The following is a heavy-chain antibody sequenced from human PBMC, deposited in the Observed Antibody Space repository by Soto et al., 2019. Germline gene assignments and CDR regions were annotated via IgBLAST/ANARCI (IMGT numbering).Heavy chain of an antibody. V-gene: IGHV4-4*02. CDR2: IYHSGST. CDR3: ASDDHIVVVPHSLGATEI. D-gene: IGHD2-2*01. Sequence: SETRSLTCAVYGGSISSNKWWSWVRQPPGKGLEWIGEIYHSGSTNYNPSLKSRVTISLDKSKNQFSLKLTSVTAADSAVYYCASDDHIVVVPHSLGATEIGAKGNTVTVSA. J-gene: IGHJ6*04. CDR1: GGSISSNKW.